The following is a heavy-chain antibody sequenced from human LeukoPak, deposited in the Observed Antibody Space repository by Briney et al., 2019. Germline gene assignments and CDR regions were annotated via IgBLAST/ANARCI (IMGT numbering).Heavy chain of an antibody. CDR2: INTDSGGT. V-gene: IGHV1-2*02. CDR3: ARGSYFDSSVPTPSHI. Sequence: ASVTVSCKASGYTFSGYYMHWVRQAPGQGLEWMGLINTDSGGTKYAQKFQGRVTVTRDTSISKPYMELSRLTSDDTAVYYCARGSYFDSSVPTPSHIWGQGTMVTVSS. D-gene: IGHD3-22*01. J-gene: IGHJ3*02. CDR1: GYTFSGYY.